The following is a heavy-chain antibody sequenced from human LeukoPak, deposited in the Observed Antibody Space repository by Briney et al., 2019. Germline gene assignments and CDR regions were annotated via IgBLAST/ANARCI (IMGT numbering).Heavy chain of an antibody. J-gene: IGHJ4*02. D-gene: IGHD1-1*01. Sequence: PSETLSLTCTVSGGSISSGSYYWSWIRQPAGKGLEWIGRIYTSGSTNYNPSLKSRVTISVDTSKNQFSLRLSSLIAADTAVYYCVSDGISMTGTIASWGQGTQVTVSS. CDR2: IYTSGST. V-gene: IGHV4-61*02. CDR1: GGSISSGSYY. CDR3: VSDGISMTGTIAS.